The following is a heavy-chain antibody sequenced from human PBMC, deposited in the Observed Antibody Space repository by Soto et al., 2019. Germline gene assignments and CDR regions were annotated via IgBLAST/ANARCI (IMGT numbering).Heavy chain of an antibody. D-gene: IGHD3-22*01. CDR1: GFTFGSYG. Sequence: GGSLRLSCAAPGFTFGSYGMRWVRQPPGKGLEWVSSISGSGGSTYYADSVEGRVTISRDNSKNTPYLQLDGPRAEDTATYYCAKNFYDTSGYYPPYCFDYWGQGTLVTVSS. J-gene: IGHJ4*02. V-gene: IGHV3-23*01. CDR3: AKNFYDTSGYYPPYCFDY. CDR2: ISGSGGST.